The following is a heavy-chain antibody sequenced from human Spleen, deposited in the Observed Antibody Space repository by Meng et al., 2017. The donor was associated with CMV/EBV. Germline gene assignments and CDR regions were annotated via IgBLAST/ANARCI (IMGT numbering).Heavy chain of an antibody. V-gene: IGHV3-23*01. CDR3: ARDSGVFYDLWSDDYDYYTMDV. CDR1: GFTFSNHA. CDR2: ISNSGGRT. D-gene: IGHD3-3*01. J-gene: IGHJ6*02. Sequence: GGSLRLSCAASGFTFSNHAMSWVRQAPGKGLEWISGISNSGGRTYNADSVKGRFTISRDNAKNLLYLQMNNLRADDTAVYYCARDSGVFYDLWSDDYDYYTMDVWGQGTTVTVSS.